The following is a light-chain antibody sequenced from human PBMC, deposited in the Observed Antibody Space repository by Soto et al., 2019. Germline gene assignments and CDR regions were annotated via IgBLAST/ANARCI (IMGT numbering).Light chain of an antibody. CDR3: QQYGDLPWT. CDR2: GAS. V-gene: IGKV3-20*01. Sequence: EIVLTQSPGTLSLSTGERATLSCRASQSVSSSNLAWYQQKPGQAPRLLIYGASGRATGVPDRFSGSGSGTDFTLTIDRLESEDFAVYCCQQYGDLPWTFGQGTKVDIK. CDR1: QSVSSSN. J-gene: IGKJ1*01.